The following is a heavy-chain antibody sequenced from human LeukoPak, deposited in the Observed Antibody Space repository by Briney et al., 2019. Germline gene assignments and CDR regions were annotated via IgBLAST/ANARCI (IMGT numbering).Heavy chain of an antibody. V-gene: IGHV4-59*01. Sequence: SGTLALTCTVSGGSISSYYWSWIRQPPGKGLEWIGYIYYSGSTNYNPSLKSRVTISVDTSKNQFSLKLSSVTAADTAVYYCARSPSPGYYDGSEATWGQGTLVTVSS. CDR3: ARSPSPGYYDGSEAT. J-gene: IGHJ4*02. D-gene: IGHD3-22*01. CDR2: IYYSGST. CDR1: GGSISSYY.